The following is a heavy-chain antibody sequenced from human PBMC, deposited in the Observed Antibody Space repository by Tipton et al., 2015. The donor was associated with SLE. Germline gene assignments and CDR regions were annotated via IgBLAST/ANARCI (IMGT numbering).Heavy chain of an antibody. CDR2: IYHSGYT. V-gene: IGHV4-38-2*01. D-gene: IGHD2-21*01. Sequence: TLSLTCAVSGYSISSGYYWGCIRQPPGKGLEWIGIIYHSGYTYYNPSLKSRVTMSVDTSENQFSLKLSSVTASDTAVYYCTRGGIFLWGQGKLVTVSS. CDR3: TRGGIFL. J-gene: IGHJ4*02. CDR1: GYSISSGYY.